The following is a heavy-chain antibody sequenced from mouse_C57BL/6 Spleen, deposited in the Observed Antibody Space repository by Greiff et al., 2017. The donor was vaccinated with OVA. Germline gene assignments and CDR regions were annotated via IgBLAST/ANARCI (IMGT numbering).Heavy chain of an antibody. CDR1: GYTFTSYW. Sequence: VQLQQPGTELVKPGASVKLSCKASGYTFTSYWMHWVKQRPGQGLEWIGNINPSNGGTNYNEKFKSKATLTVDKSSSTAYMQLSSLTSVDSAVYLCARGRYDNVAMDGGGEGTSVTVSS. CDR3: ARGRYDNVAMDG. CDR2: INPSNGGT. D-gene: IGHD2-3*01. V-gene: IGHV1-53*01. J-gene: IGHJ4*01.